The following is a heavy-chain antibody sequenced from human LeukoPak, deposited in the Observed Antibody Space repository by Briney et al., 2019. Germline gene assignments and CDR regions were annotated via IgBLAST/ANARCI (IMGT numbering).Heavy chain of an antibody. J-gene: IGHJ4*02. CDR1: GGSISNYY. CDR3: ARLASGSYGPLTPFDY. CDR2: MSYSGSA. Sequence: SETLSLTCTLSGGSISNYYWSWIRQPPGKGLEWMGYMSYSGSANYNPSLKSRVTISVDTSKNQFSLRLSSVTAADTAVYYSARLASGSYGPLTPFDYWGQGTLVTVSS. D-gene: IGHD1-26*01. V-gene: IGHV4-59*08.